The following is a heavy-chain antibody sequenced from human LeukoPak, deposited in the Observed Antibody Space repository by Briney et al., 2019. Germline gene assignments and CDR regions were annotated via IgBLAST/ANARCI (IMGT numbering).Heavy chain of an antibody. CDR2: ISNSGTYM. Sequence: PGGSLRLSCAASRFTFSSYTMNWVRQAPGKGLEWVSSISNSGTYMYYADSVKGRFIISRDNAKNSLYLQMNSLRAEDTAVYYCARDATWDYDDGDYVPGASSNWFDPWGQGTLVTVSS. CDR1: RFTFSSYT. J-gene: IGHJ5*02. CDR3: ARDATWDYDDGDYVPGASSNWFDP. D-gene: IGHD4-17*01. V-gene: IGHV3-21*01.